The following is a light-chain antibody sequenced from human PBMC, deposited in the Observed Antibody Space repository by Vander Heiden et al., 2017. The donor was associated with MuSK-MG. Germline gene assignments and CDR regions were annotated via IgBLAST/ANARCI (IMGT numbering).Light chain of an antibody. Sequence: DIVLTQSPATLSLSPGERATLSCRASQSVSSYLAWYQQKPGQDPRLLIYDASNRATGIPARFSGSGYGTDFTLTISSLEPEDFAVYYCQQHSNWPPWTFGQRTKVEIK. J-gene: IGKJ1*01. CDR3: QQHSNWPPWT. CDR1: QSVSSY. V-gene: IGKV3-11*01. CDR2: DAS.